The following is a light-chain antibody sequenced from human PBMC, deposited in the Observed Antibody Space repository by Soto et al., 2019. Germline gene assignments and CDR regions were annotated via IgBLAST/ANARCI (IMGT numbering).Light chain of an antibody. Sequence: DIVMTQTPDSLAVSLGERATINCKSSRSVLYSSNNKNYLAWYQQKPGQPPKLLIYWASTRESGVPDRFSGSGSGTEFTLTISSLQAEDVAVYYCQQYYSTPFTFGHGTKVDIK. CDR2: WAS. J-gene: IGKJ3*01. V-gene: IGKV4-1*01. CDR3: QQYYSTPFT. CDR1: RSVLYSSNNKNY.